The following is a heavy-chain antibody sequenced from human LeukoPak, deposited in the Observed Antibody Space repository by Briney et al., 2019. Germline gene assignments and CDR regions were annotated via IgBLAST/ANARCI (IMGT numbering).Heavy chain of an antibody. J-gene: IGHJ4*02. D-gene: IGHD3-10*01. V-gene: IGHV3-21*01. CDR1: GFTFSSYS. CDR3: ACCITMVRGGDY. CDR2: ISSSSSYI. Sequence: GGSLRLSCAASGFTFSSYSMNWVRQAPGKGLEWVSSISSSSSYIYYADSVKGRFTISRDNAKNSLYLQMNSLRAEDTAVYYCACCITMVRGGDYWGQGTLVTVSS.